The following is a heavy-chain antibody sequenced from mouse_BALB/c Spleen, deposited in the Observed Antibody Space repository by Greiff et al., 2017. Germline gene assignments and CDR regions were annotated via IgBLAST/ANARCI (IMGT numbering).Heavy chain of an antibody. CDR3: ARSEITTACYFDY. CDR2: ISYSGST. V-gene: IGHV3-2*02. Sequence: EVKLMESGPGLVKPSQSLSLTCTVTGYSITSDYAWNWIRQFPGNKLEWMGYISYSGSTSYNPSLKSRISITRDTSKNQFFLQFNSVTTEDTATYYCARSEITTACYFDYWGQGTTLTVSS. J-gene: IGHJ2*01. D-gene: IGHD1-2*01. CDR1: GYSITSDYA.